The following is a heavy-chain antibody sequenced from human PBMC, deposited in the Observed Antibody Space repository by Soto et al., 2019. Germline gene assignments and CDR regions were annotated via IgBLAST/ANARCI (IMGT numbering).Heavy chain of an antibody. Sequence: PGESLKISCKGSGYSFTSYWIGWVRQMPGKGLEWMGIIYPGDSDTRYSPSFQGQVTISADKSISTAYLQWSSLKASDTAMYYCARLMAVAGTEGPVMRYWGQGTLVTVSS. CDR2: IYPGDSDT. D-gene: IGHD6-19*01. J-gene: IGHJ4*02. CDR3: ARLMAVAGTEGPVMRY. V-gene: IGHV5-51*01. CDR1: GYSFTSYW.